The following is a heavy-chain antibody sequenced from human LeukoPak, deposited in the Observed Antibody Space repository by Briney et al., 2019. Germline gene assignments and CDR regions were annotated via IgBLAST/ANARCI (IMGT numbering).Heavy chain of an antibody. CDR2: INHSGST. Sequence: PSGTLSLTCAVYGGSFSGYYWSWIRQPPGKGLEWIGEINHSGSTNYNPSLKSRVTISVDTSENQFSLKLSSVTAADTAVYYCARGYGDSRGVFDYWGQGTLVTVSS. J-gene: IGHJ4*02. CDR3: ARGYGDSRGVFDY. D-gene: IGHD4-17*01. CDR1: GGSFSGYY. V-gene: IGHV4-34*01.